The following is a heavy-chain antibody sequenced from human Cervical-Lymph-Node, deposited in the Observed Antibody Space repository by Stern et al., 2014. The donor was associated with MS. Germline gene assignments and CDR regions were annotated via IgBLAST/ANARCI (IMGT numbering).Heavy chain of an antibody. Sequence: QVQLVESGAEVKKPGASVKVSCKASGYTFTNYEINWVRQAAGQGLEWMGWMNPNSGSTDYAQKFQGRVTMTRNTSTSTVYMELSSLTFEDTAVYYCAREGVIVGPNRFDYWGQGTLVTVSS. J-gene: IGHJ4*02. V-gene: IGHV1-8*01. CDR3: AREGVIVGPNRFDY. CDR1: GYTFTNYE. CDR2: MNPNSGST. D-gene: IGHD1-26*01.